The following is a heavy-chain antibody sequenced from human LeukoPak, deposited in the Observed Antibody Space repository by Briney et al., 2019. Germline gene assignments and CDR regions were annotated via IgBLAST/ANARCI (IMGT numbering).Heavy chain of an antibody. V-gene: IGHV4-30-2*01. Sequence: SETLSLTCTVSGGSISSGGYYWSWIRQPPGKGLEWIGYIYHSGSTYYNPSLKSRVTISVDRSKNRFSLKLSSVTAADTAVYYCARGMTTVLRSAPRTGYYMDVWGKGTTVTVSS. J-gene: IGHJ6*03. CDR3: ARGMTTVLRSAPRTGYYMDV. CDR1: GGSISSGGYY. D-gene: IGHD4-11*01. CDR2: IYHSGST.